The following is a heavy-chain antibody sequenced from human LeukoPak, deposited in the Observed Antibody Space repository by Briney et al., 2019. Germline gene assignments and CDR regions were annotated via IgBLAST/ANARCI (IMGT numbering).Heavy chain of an antibody. CDR2: IDTDGSDT. D-gene: IGHD2-2*01. CDR1: GFTFRSYG. CDR3: VRDGYPAAREFDY. V-gene: IGHV3-74*01. J-gene: IGHJ4*02. Sequence: GGSLRLSCAASGFTFRSYGMHWVRQVPWKGLVWVSRIDTDGSDTRYADSVKGRFTISRDNAKNTLYLQMNSLRAEDTAVYYCVRDGYPAAREFDYWGQGTLVTVSS.